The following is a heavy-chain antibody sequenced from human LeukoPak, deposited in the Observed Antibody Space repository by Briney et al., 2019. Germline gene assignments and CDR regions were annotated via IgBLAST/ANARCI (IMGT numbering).Heavy chain of an antibody. V-gene: IGHV4-34*01. CDR2: INHSGST. CDR3: ASTRSAYYYYYYMDV. Sequence: PSETLSLTCAVYGGSFSGYYWSWIRQPPGKGLEWIGEINHSGSTNYNPSLKSRVTISVDTSKNQFSLKLSSVTAADTAVYYCASTRSAYYYYYYMDVWGKGTTVTVSS. D-gene: IGHD1-26*01. J-gene: IGHJ6*03. CDR1: GGSFSGYY.